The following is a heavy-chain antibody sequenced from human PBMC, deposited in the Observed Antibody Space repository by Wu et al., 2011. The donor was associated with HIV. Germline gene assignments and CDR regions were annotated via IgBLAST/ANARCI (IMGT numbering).Heavy chain of an antibody. CDR2: FDPEDRET. D-gene: IGHD3-3*01. J-gene: IGHJ4*02. CDR3: ATEYPRVKGTGFLSGYSSTTIFDF. CDR1: GYTLTELS. Sequence: VQLVQSGAEVKKPGASVKVSCKVSGYTLTELSMHWVRQAPGKGLEWMGGFDPEDRETFYAQRFQGRVTMTADTSTDTAYMDLSSLRSEDTALYYCATEYPRVKGTGFLSGYSSTTIFDFWGQGTLVTVSS. V-gene: IGHV1-24*01.